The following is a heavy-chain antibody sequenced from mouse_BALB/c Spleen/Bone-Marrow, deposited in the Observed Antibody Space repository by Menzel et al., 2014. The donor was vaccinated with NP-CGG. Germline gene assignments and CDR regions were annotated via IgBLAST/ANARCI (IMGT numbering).Heavy chain of an antibody. CDR3: ARLGYYGALAY. CDR1: GFDFSRYW. CDR2: INPDSSTI. Sequence: EVQLQQSGGGLVQPGGSLKLSCAASGFDFSRYWMSWVRQAPGKGLEWIGEINPDSSTINYTPSLKDKFIISRDNAKNTLYLQMSKVRSEDTALYYCARLGYYGALAYWGQGTLVTVSA. J-gene: IGHJ3*01. D-gene: IGHD1-1*01. V-gene: IGHV4-1*02.